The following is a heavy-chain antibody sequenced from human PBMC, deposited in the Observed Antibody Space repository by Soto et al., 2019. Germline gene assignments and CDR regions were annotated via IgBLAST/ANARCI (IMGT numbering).Heavy chain of an antibody. D-gene: IGHD5-18*01. Sequence: QVQLVESGGGVVQPGRSLRLSCAASGFTFSSYGMHWVRQAPGKGLEWVAVISYDGSNKYYADSVKGRFTISRDNSTNTLYLQMNSLRAEDTAVYYCAKGSGYSYGTLFDYWGQGTLVTVSS. CDR3: AKGSGYSYGTLFDY. CDR1: GFTFSSYG. J-gene: IGHJ4*02. CDR2: ISYDGSNK. V-gene: IGHV3-30*18.